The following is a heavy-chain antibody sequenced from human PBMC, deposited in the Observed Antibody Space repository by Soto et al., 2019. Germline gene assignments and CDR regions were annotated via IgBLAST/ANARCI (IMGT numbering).Heavy chain of an antibody. D-gene: IGHD4-17*01. V-gene: IGHV5-51*01. CDR2: IYPGDADT. Sequence: PGESLKLSCKGSGYSFTSYWIGWVRQMPGKGLEWMGIIYPGDADTRYSPSFQGQVIISADKSISTAYLQWSSLKASDTAMYYCARQVGDYRSGVAYWGQGTLVTVSS. CDR3: ARQVGDYRSGVAY. CDR1: GYSFTSYW. J-gene: IGHJ4*02.